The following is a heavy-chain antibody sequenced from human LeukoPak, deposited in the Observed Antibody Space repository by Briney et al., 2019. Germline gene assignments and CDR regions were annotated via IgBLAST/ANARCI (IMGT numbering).Heavy chain of an antibody. CDR1: GYTLTELS. CDR3: ATEAGEMGADAFDI. D-gene: IGHD7-27*01. CDR2: FDPEDGET. J-gene: IGHJ3*02. V-gene: IGHV1-24*01. Sequence: ASVKVSCKVSGYTLTELSMHWVRQAPGKGLEWMGGFDPEDGETIYAQKFQGRVTMTEDTSTDTAYMELSSLRSEDTAVYYCATEAGEMGADAFDIWGQGTMVTVSS.